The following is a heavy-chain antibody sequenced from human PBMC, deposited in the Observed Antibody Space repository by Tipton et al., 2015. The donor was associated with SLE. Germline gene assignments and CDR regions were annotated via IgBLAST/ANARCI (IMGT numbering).Heavy chain of an antibody. CDR1: GGSISSYY. D-gene: IGHD1-26*01. CDR2: IYYSGNT. CDR3: ARSLSRKWTLDR. V-gene: IGHV4-59*01. J-gene: IGHJ5*02. Sequence: TLSLTCTVSGGSISSYYWSWIRQSPGKGLEWIGYIYYSGNTNYNPSLKSRVTISEDTSKNQFSLKLTSVTAADTAVYFCARSLSRKWTLDRWGQGTLVTVSS.